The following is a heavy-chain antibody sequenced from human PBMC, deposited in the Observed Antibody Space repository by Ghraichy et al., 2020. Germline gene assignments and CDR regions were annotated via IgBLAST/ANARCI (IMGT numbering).Heavy chain of an antibody. Sequence: ASVKVSCKASGYTFTSYGISWVRQAPGQGLEWMGWISAYNGNTNYAQKLQGRVTMTTDTSTSTAYMELRSLRSDDTAVYYCARELPLPAAILGVPSSWFDPWGQGTLVTVSS. V-gene: IGHV1-18*01. CDR3: ARELPLPAAILGVPSSWFDP. CDR2: ISAYNGNT. CDR1: GYTFTSYG. D-gene: IGHD2-2*02. J-gene: IGHJ5*02.